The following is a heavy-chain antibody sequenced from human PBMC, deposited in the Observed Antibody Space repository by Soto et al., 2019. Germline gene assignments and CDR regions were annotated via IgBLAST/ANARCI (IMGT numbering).Heavy chain of an antibody. V-gene: IGHV3-23*01. J-gene: IGHJ5*02. CDR2: TSNGGNT. CDR1: GFPLSTYA. CDR3: ARDFRPGLIVPTKSGFDP. D-gene: IGHD2-15*01. Sequence: EVQLLESGGGLVQRGGSLRLSCEASGFPLSTYAMTWVRQVPGKGLEWVSTTSNGGNTEFAESVRGRFTVFRDNSKNTIYLQMSSLRAEDSAIYFCARDFRPGLIVPTKSGFDPWGQGTPVTVSS.